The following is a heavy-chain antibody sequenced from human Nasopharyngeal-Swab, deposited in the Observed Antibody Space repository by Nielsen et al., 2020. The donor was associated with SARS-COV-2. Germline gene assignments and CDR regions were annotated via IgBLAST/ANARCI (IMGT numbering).Heavy chain of an antibody. Sequence: VRQAPGKGPEWVSGISGSGGSTNYADSVQGRFTISRDNSKNTLYLQMNSLRAEDTAVYYCARDRFKKQGGMNVWGQGTTVTVSS. V-gene: IGHV3-23*01. J-gene: IGHJ6*02. D-gene: IGHD3-3*01. CDR3: ARDRFKKQGGMNV. CDR2: ISGSGGST.